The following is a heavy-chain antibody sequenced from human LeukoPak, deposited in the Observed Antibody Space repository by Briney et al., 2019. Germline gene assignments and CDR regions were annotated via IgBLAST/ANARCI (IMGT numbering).Heavy chain of an antibody. CDR1: GFTFSSYC. Sequence: PGRSLRLSCAASGFTFSSYCMHWVRQAPGKGLEWVAVISYDGSNKYYADSVKGRLTISRDNSKNTLYLQMNSLRAEDTAVYYCAKDWQYYYGSGSSALYYGMDVWGQGTTVTVSS. CDR3: AKDWQYYYGSGSSALYYGMDV. CDR2: ISYDGSNK. D-gene: IGHD3-10*01. V-gene: IGHV3-30*18. J-gene: IGHJ6*02.